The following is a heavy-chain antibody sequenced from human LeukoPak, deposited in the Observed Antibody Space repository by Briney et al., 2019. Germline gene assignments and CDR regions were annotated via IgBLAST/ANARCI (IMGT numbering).Heavy chain of an antibody. J-gene: IGHJ4*02. CDR3: AKDHSSSWYPKFDY. CDR2: ISSSSSYI. CDR1: GFTFSNYS. Sequence: GGSLRLSCAASGFTFSNYSMNWVRQAPGKGLEWVSSISSSSSYIYYADSVKGRFTISRDNSKNTLYLQMNSLRAEDTAVYYCAKDHSSSWYPKFDYWGQGTLVTVSS. V-gene: IGHV3-21*04. D-gene: IGHD6-13*01.